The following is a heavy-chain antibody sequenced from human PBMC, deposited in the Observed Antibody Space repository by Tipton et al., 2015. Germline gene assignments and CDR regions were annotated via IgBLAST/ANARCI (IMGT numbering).Heavy chain of an antibody. CDR3: ARFQHPSVITDAFDI. J-gene: IGHJ3*02. Sequence: QLVQSGAEVKKLGASVKVSCKASGYTFASYYMHWVRQAPGQGLEWMGIINPSGDSTNYAQKFQGRVTMTRDTFTSTVYMELSSLRSEDTAVYYCARFQHPSVITDAFDIWGQGTMVTVSS. V-gene: IGHV1-46*01. CDR2: INPSGDST. D-gene: IGHD3-16*01. CDR1: GYTFASYY.